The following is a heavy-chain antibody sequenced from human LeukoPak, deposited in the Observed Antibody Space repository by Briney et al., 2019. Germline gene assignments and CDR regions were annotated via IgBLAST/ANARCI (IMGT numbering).Heavy chain of an antibody. Sequence: TSETLSLTCAVYGGSFIGYYWSWIRQAPGKGLEWIGEINHSGSTNYNPSLKSRVTISVDTSKNQFSLKLSSVTAADTAVYYCAREIRYFDWLFQRHDAFDIWGQGTMVTVSS. V-gene: IGHV4-34*01. CDR3: AREIRYFDWLFQRHDAFDI. CDR2: INHSGST. CDR1: GGSFIGYY. J-gene: IGHJ3*02. D-gene: IGHD3-9*01.